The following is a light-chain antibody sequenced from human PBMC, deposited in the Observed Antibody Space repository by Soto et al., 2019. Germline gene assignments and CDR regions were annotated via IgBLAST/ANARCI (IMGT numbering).Light chain of an antibody. V-gene: IGKV3-15*01. CDR2: GAS. J-gene: IGKJ2*01. CDR3: QQYYDWPWT. Sequence: EIVMTQSPATLSVSPGERATLSCRASQSVSSNLAWYQHNPGQAPRLLIFGASTRAAGIPATFSGSGSGTDFTLTISSLQPEDFAFYYCQQYYDWPWTFGQGTKLEIK. CDR1: QSVSSN.